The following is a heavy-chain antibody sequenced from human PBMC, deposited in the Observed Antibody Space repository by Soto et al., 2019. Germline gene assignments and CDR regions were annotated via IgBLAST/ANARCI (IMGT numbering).Heavy chain of an antibody. CDR3: AKPRYSGYDTLYYYYYGMDV. Sequence: GGAPRLSRAASGFPFSSYGMHWVRQAPGKGLEWVAVISYDGSNKYYADSVKGRFTISRDNSKNTLYLQMNSLRAEDTAVYYCAKPRYSGYDTLYYYYYGMDVWGQGTTVTVSS. V-gene: IGHV3-30*18. D-gene: IGHD5-12*01. J-gene: IGHJ6*02. CDR1: GFPFSSYG. CDR2: ISYDGSNK.